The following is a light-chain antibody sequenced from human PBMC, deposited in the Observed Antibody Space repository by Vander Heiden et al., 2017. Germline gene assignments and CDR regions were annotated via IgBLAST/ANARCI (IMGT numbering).Light chain of an antibody. CDR2: EVT. J-gene: IGLJ2*01. V-gene: IGLV2-8*01. Sequence: QSALTQPPSTSGSPGQSVTISCAGTSADVGRFNYVSWYQQQPSKAPKLINYEVTERPSGVPDRFSGSKAGNTASLTVSGLQAEDEADYYCSSYGGSDNLLVGGGTKLTVL. CDR1: SADVGRFNY. CDR3: SSYGGSDNLL.